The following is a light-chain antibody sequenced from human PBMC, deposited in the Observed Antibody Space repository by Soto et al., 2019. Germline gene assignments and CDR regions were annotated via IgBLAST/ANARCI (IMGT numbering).Light chain of an antibody. V-gene: IGLV1-51*02. CDR2: ENN. Sequence: QSVLTQPTSVSAAPGQKVTISCSGSSSNIGNNYVSWYQHLPGTAPKLLIYENNKRPSGIPDRFSGSKSGTSATLGITGLQAGDEADYYCGTWDSSLSAWVFGGGTKLTVL. CDR1: SSNIGNNY. J-gene: IGLJ3*02. CDR3: GTWDSSLSAWV.